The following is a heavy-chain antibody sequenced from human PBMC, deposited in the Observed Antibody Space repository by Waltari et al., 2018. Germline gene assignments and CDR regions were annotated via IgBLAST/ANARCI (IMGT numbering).Heavy chain of an antibody. D-gene: IGHD3-16*01. J-gene: IGHJ4*02. V-gene: IGHV3-20*04. Sequence: EVQLAESGGAVVRPGGSLRVTCVACGFKFNVSGMGWVRRVPGKGLEWVSGITWNGGIISYSDSVKGRFTITRDNDKNSLSLQMTSLRVEDTALYYCARYLNWGLPRFDNWGQGTQVTVSS. CDR2: ITWNGGII. CDR1: GFKFNVSG. CDR3: ARYLNWGLPRFDN.